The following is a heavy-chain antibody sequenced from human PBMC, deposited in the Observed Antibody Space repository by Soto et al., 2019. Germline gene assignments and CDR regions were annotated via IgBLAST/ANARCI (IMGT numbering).Heavy chain of an antibody. CDR3: ATGVRGVNNWFDP. CDR2: INAGNGNT. V-gene: IGHV1-3*01. J-gene: IGHJ5*02. D-gene: IGHD3-10*01. CDR1: GYTFTSYA. Sequence: ASVKVSCKASGYTFTSYAMHWVRQAPGQRLEWMGWINAGNGNTKYSQKFQGRVTITRDTSASTAYMELSSLRSEDTAVYYCATGVRGVNNWFDPWGQGTLVTVSS.